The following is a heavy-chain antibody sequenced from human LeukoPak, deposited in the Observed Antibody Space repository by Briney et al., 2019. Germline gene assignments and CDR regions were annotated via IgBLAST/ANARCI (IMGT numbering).Heavy chain of an antibody. CDR3: ARLWDSTGLYFYYYMDV. D-gene: IGHD6-19*01. CDR1: GVSIRGDTYY. J-gene: IGHJ6*03. Sequence: SETLSLTCTVSGVSIRGDTYYWGWIRQPPGKGLEWIGKYHIGNTNYNPSLKSRVTISEDTSKNQFSLRVNSVTAADTAVFYCARLWDSTGLYFYYYMDVWGEETTVTVSS. V-gene: IGHV4-39*01. CDR2: YHIGNT.